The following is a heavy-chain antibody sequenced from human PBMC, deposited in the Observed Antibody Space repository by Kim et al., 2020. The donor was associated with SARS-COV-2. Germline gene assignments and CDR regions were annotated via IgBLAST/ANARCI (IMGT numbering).Heavy chain of an antibody. CDR3: AKGDYYDSSGYSHGYYYYGMDV. Sequence: GGSLRLSCAASGFTFSSYAMSWVRQAPGKGLEWVSAISGSGGSTYYADSVKGRFTISRDNSKNTLYLQMNSLRAEDTAVYYCAKGDYYDSSGYSHGYYYYGMDVWGQGTTVTVSS. CDR2: ISGSGGST. D-gene: IGHD3-22*01. V-gene: IGHV3-23*01. CDR1: GFTFSSYA. J-gene: IGHJ6*02.